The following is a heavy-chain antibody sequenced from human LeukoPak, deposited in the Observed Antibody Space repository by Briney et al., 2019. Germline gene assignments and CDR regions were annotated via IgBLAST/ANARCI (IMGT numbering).Heavy chain of an antibody. Sequence: GGSLRLSCAAPGFTFSSYGMHWVRQAPGKGLEWVSVIYSGGSTYYADSLKGRFTISRDNSKNTLYLQMNSLRAEDTAVYYCARDAIAAAGTAYYYYGMDVWGQGTTVTVSS. CDR2: IYSGGST. V-gene: IGHV3-66*01. J-gene: IGHJ6*02. D-gene: IGHD6-13*01. CDR1: GFTFSSYG. CDR3: ARDAIAAAGTAYYYYGMDV.